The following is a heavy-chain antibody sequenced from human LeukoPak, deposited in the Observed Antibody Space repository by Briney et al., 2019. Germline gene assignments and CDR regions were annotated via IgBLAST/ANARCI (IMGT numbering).Heavy chain of an antibody. CDR1: GFTVSSNY. D-gene: IGHD3-3*01. J-gene: IGHJ6*02. CDR3: AREAPLNYDFWSGYYGYYYGMDV. CDR2: IYSGGST. Sequence: GGSLRFSCAASGFTVSSNYMSWVRQAPGKGLEWVSVIYSGGSTYYADSVKGRFTISRDNSKNTLYLQMNSLRAEDTAVYYCAREAPLNYDFWSGYYGYYYGMDVWGQGTTVTVSS. V-gene: IGHV3-53*01.